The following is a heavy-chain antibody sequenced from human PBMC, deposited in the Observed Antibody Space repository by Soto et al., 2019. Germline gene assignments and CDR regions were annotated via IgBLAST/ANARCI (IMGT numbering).Heavy chain of an antibody. D-gene: IGHD6-19*01. Sequence: QDQLVQSGVEVKKPGASVKVSCKASGYSFTNYGITWVRQALGQGFEGGGGISVNNGNTNCAQKFQGRVTMTTDASTSTAYLELRSLKSDDTAVYYCARDRGVAPPVAGNTHYYYYMDVWGKGTTVTVSS. CDR2: ISVNNGNT. CDR3: ARDRGVAPPVAGNTHYYYYMDV. V-gene: IGHV1-18*01. CDR1: GYSFTNYG. J-gene: IGHJ6*03.